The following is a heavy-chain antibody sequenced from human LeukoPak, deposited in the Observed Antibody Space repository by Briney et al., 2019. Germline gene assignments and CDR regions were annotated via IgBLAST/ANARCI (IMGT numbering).Heavy chain of an antibody. CDR3: ARDNRKWRGYSYGRYYYYYGMDV. CDR1: GSAFSSYW. V-gene: IGHV3-30*03. CDR2: VSHDGSNR. J-gene: IGHJ6*02. D-gene: IGHD5-18*01. Sequence: PGGSLRLSCAASGSAFSSYWMHWVRQAPGKGLEWVAVVSHDGSNRYYVDSVKGRFTISRDNSKNTLYLQMNSLRAEDTAVYYCARDNRKWRGYSYGRYYYYYGMDVWGQGTTVTVSS.